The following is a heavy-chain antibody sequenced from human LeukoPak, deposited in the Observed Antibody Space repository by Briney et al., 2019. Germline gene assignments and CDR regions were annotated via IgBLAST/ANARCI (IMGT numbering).Heavy chain of an antibody. D-gene: IGHD2-15*01. V-gene: IGHV3-7*01. CDR2: IKQDGSEK. CDR3: ARNSYCRGGSCYLDY. J-gene: IGHJ4*02. CDR1: GFTFNNYW. Sequence: GGSLRLSCAASGFTFNNYWMSWVRQAPGKGLEWVANIKQDGSEKYYVDSVKCRFTISRDNAKNSLYLQMNSLRSEDTAVYYCARNSYCRGGSCYLDYWGQGTLVTVSS.